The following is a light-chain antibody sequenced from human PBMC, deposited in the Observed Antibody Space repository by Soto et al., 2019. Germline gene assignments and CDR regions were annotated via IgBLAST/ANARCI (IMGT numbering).Light chain of an antibody. J-gene: IGLJ2*01. CDR1: SSDVGGYNY. V-gene: IGLV2-14*01. Sequence: QSALTQPASVSGPPGQSITISCTGTSSDVGGYNYVSWYQQHPGKAPKLMIYDVSNRPSGVSNRFSGSKSGNTASLTISGLQAEDEADYYCSSYTSSFVFGGGTKLTVL. CDR3: SSYTSSFV. CDR2: DVS.